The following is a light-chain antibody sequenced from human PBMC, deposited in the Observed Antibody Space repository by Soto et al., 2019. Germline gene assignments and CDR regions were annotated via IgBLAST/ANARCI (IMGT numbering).Light chain of an antibody. CDR1: SSDVGDYNY. CDR2: EVS. CDR3: QSYDSSLSGWV. J-gene: IGLJ3*02. Sequence: QSAPTQPPSASGSPGQSVTIPCTGTSSDVGDYNYVSWYQQHPGKVPKLLIYEVSKRPSGVPDRFSGSKSGNTASLTVSGLQAEDEADYYCQSYDSSLSGWVFGGGTKLTVL. V-gene: IGLV2-8*01.